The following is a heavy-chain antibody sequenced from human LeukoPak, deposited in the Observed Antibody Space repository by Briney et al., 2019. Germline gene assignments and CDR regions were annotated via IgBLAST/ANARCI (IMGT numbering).Heavy chain of an antibody. V-gene: IGHV1-69*04. CDR1: GGTFSSYA. CDR3: ARGGITGTTNPGWFDP. J-gene: IGHJ5*02. CDR2: IIPILGIA. Sequence: GASVKGSCKASGGTFSSYAISWVRQAPGQGLEWMGKIIPILGIANYAQKFQGRVTITADKSTSTAYMELSSLRSEDTAVYYCARGGITGTTNPGWFDPWGQGTLVTVSS. D-gene: IGHD1-7*01.